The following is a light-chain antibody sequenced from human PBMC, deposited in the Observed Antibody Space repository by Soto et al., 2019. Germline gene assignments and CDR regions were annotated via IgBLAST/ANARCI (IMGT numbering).Light chain of an antibody. CDR2: DVD. J-gene: IGLJ2*01. Sequence: QSALTQPASVSGSPGPPITISCTGSYSDVGGYNSVSWYQQHPGKAPKLMIYDVDNRPSGVSNRFSGSKSGNTASLTISGLQTEDEADYYCGSYTTSDTLAFGGGTKLTVL. CDR3: GSYTTSDTLA. CDR1: YSDVGGYNS. V-gene: IGLV2-14*03.